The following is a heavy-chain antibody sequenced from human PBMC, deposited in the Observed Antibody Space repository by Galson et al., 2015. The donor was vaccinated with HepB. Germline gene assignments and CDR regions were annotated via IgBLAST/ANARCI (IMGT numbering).Heavy chain of an antibody. CDR3: AKDRLLHSSGWYDGDGMDV. CDR1: GGTFSSFA. V-gene: IGHV1-69*13. D-gene: IGHD6-19*01. J-gene: IGHJ6*02. CDR2: IIPGFGSA. Sequence: SVKVSCKASGGTFSSFAINWVRQAPGQGLEWMGGIIPGFGSANYAQKFQVRVTITADESTSTAYMELSSLTSEDTAVYYCAKDRLLHSSGWYDGDGMDVWGQGTTVTVSS.